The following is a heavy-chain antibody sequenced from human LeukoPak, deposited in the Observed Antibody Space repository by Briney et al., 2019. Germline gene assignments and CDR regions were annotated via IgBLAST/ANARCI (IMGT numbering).Heavy chain of an antibody. CDR1: GCTFTGYY. Sequence: GASVKVSCKASGCTFTGYYMHWVRQAPGQGLEWMGWINPNSGGTNYAQKFQGRVTMTRDTSISTAYMELSRLRSDDTAVYYCATSYVWGSYRPNPFDYWGQGTLVTVSS. V-gene: IGHV1-2*02. J-gene: IGHJ4*02. CDR2: INPNSGGT. D-gene: IGHD3-16*02. CDR3: ATSYVWGSYRPNPFDY.